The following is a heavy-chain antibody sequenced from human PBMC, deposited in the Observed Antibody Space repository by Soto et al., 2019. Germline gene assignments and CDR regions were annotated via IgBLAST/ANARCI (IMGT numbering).Heavy chain of an antibody. CDR3: ARHVELSGRGEFFDY. J-gene: IGHJ4*02. Sequence: SETLFLTCTVSGGSISSSSYYWGWIRQPPGKGLEWIGSIYYSGSTYYNPSLKSRVTISVDTSKNQFSLKLSSVTAADTAVYYCARHVELSGRGEFFDYWGQGTLVTVSS. V-gene: IGHV4-39*01. CDR2: IYYSGST. CDR1: GGSISSSSYY. D-gene: IGHD3-10*01.